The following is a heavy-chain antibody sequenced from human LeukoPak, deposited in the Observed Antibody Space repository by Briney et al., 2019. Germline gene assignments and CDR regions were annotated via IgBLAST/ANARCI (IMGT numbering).Heavy chain of an antibody. CDR3: ARGSAYYDSRSPVFDY. CDR1: GGSISSYY. Sequence: PSETLSLTCTVSGGSISSYYWSWIRQPPGKGLEWIGYIYYSGSTNYNPSLKSRVTISVDTSKNQFSLKLSSVTAADTAVYYCARGSAYYDSRSPVFDYWGQGTLVTVSS. J-gene: IGHJ4*02. V-gene: IGHV4-59*01. CDR2: IYYSGST. D-gene: IGHD3-22*01.